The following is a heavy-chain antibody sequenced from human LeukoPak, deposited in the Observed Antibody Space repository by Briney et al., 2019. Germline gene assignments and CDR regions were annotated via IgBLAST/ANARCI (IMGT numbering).Heavy chain of an antibody. Sequence: GGSLRLSCAASGFTFSDYYMSWIRQAPGKGLEWVSYISSSGSTIYYADSVKGRFTISRDNAKNSLYLQMNSLRAEDTAVYYCARGVYYDTLTGYYNWDYFDYWGQGTLVTVSS. V-gene: IGHV3-11*04. CDR2: ISSSGSTI. CDR1: GFTFSDYY. J-gene: IGHJ4*02. CDR3: ARGVYYDTLTGYYNWDYFDY. D-gene: IGHD3-9*01.